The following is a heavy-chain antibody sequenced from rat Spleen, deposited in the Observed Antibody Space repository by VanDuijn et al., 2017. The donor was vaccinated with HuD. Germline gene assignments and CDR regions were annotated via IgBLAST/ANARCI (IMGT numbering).Heavy chain of an antibody. CDR1: GFTFSTFP. J-gene: IGHJ2*01. CDR3: TRDRILRSTGFDY. Sequence: EVQLVESGGGLVQPGRSLKLSCAASGFTFSTFPMAWVRQAPKKGLEWVASIKYEGDSIYYRDSVKGRFTISRDNAKSSLYLQMDSLRSEDTATYYCTRDRILRSTGFDYWGQGVMVTVSS. CDR2: IKYEGDSI. V-gene: IGHV5-20*01. D-gene: IGHD1-6*01.